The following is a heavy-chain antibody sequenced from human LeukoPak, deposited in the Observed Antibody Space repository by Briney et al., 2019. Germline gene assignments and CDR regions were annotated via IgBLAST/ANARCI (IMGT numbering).Heavy chain of an antibody. V-gene: IGHV1-18*01. Sequence: ASVKVSCKASGYTFTSYGISWVRQAPGQGLELTGWISAYNGNTNYAQKLQGRVTMTTDTSTSTAYMELRSLRSDDTAVYYCARIGDGYSQEGDFDYWGQGTLVTVSS. J-gene: IGHJ4*02. CDR2: ISAYNGNT. CDR1: GYTFTSYG. CDR3: ARIGDGYSQEGDFDY. D-gene: IGHD5-24*01.